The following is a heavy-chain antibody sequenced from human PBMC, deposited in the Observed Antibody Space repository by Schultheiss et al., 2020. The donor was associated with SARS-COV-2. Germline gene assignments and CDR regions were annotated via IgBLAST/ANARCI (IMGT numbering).Heavy chain of an antibody. CDR1: GGSISSGNYY. D-gene: IGHD6-6*01. J-gene: IGHJ6*02. CDR2: IYYTGST. V-gene: IGHV4-30-4*01. CDR3: ARDRGTYSSSSNYGMDV. Sequence: SQTLSLTCSVSGGSISSGNYYWTWIRQPPGKGLEWIGYIYYTGSTYYNPSLESRVSISVDTSKDQFSLKLSSVTAADTAVYYCARDRGTYSSSSNYGMDVWGQGTTVTVSS.